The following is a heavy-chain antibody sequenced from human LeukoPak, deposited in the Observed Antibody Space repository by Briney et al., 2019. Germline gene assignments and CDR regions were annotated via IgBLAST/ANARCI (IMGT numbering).Heavy chain of an antibody. J-gene: IGHJ4*02. V-gene: IGHV3-48*01. Sequence: PGGSLRLSCAASGFTFSAYHMNWVRQAPGKGLEWVSFISSSSRSTYYADSVKGRFSVSRDNAENSLYLQMNSLRAEDTAVYYCATNDYGDYLGLDYWGQGTLVTVSS. CDR2: ISSSSRST. CDR1: GFTFSAYH. CDR3: ATNDYGDYLGLDY. D-gene: IGHD4-17*01.